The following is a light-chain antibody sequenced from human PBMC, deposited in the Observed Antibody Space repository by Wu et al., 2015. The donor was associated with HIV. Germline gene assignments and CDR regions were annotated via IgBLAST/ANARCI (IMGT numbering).Light chain of an antibody. CDR2: GAS. CDR1: QSVRGSF. Sequence: EIVLTQSPGTLSLSPGERATLSCRASQSVRGSFLAWYQQKPGQAPRLLIYGASSRATGIPDRFSGSGSGTDFTLTISRLEPEDFAVYYCQQFSYSPGSFGPGTTVDIK. J-gene: IGKJ3*01. V-gene: IGKV3-20*01. CDR3: QQFSYSPGS.